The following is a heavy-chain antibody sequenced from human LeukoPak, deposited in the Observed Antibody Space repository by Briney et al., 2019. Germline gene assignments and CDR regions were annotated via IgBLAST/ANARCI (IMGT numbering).Heavy chain of an antibody. J-gene: IGHJ6*02. CDR1: GFIFDDYA. Sequence: GGSLRLSCATSGFIFDDYAMHWVRQAPGKGLKWVSGISWNSGSIGYADSVKGRFTISRDNAKNSLYLEMNSLRAEDTALYYCAKDIVATIPGGGDGMDVWGQGSTVTVSS. V-gene: IGHV3-9*01. CDR3: AKDIVATIPGGGDGMDV. CDR2: ISWNSGSI. D-gene: IGHD5-12*01.